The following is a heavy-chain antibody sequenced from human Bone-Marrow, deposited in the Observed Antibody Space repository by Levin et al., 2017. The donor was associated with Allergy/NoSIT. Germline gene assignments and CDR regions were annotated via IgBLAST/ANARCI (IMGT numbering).Heavy chain of an antibody. D-gene: IGHD6-25*01. CDR2: IRNDGNEK. CDR1: GFTFGNYW. Sequence: GESLKISCATSGFTFGNYWMSWLRQASGKVPEWVANIRNDGNEKNYVDSVKCRFTISRDNAKNSLFLQMNSLRAEDTAVYFCATAGAYSSGRYYFDFWGQGALVTVSS. CDR3: ATAGAYSSGRYYFDF. V-gene: IGHV3-7*01. J-gene: IGHJ4*02.